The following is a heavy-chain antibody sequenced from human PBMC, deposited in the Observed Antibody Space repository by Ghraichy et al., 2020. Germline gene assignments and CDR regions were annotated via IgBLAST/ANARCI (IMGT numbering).Heavy chain of an antibody. CDR2: IIPILGIA. Sequence: SVKVSCKASGGTFSSYAISWVRQAPGQGLEWMGRIIPILGIANYSQKFQGRVTITADKSTSTAYMELSSLRSEDTAVYYCARETVGSGSYAWFDPWGQGTLVTVSS. CDR1: GGTFSSYA. V-gene: IGHV1-69*04. D-gene: IGHD3-10*01. J-gene: IGHJ5*02. CDR3: ARETVGSGSYAWFDP.